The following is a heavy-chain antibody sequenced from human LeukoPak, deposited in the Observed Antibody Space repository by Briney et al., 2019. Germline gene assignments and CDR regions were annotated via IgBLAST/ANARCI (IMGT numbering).Heavy chain of an antibody. Sequence: GGSLRLSCTASGFSFGTYAMLWVRQAPGKGFEWVAVISSDASITIYPDSMRGRFTISRDNSKNTPYLDMNNLRGEDTALYFCARDPIGGRPDYLNYWGQGTLVTVSS. D-gene: IGHD3-10*01. V-gene: IGHV3-30*01. CDR3: ARDPIGGRPDYLNY. J-gene: IGHJ4*02. CDR2: ISSDASIT. CDR1: GFSFGTYA.